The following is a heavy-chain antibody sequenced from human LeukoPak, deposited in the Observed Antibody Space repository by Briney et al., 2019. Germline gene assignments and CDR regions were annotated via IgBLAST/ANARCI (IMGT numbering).Heavy chain of an antibody. CDR2: IRGSGGST. CDR3: AKDRSVTTLYNWFDP. V-gene: IGHV3-23*01. J-gene: IGHJ5*02. CDR1: GFTFSSYA. Sequence: PGGSLRLSCAASGFTFSSYAMSWVRQAPGKGLEWVSSIRGSGGSTDYADSVKGRFTISRDNSKNTLYLQMNSLRAEDTAVYYCAKDRSVTTLYNWFDPWGQGTLVTVSS. D-gene: IGHD4-17*01.